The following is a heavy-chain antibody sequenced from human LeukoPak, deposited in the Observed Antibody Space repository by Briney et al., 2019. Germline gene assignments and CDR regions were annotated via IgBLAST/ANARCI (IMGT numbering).Heavy chain of an antibody. CDR1: GGSISSYY. V-gene: IGHV4-59*01. D-gene: IGHD5-18*01. J-gene: IGHJ4*02. CDR2: IYYSGST. CDR3: ARVRGYSYGQFDY. Sequence: SETLSLTCTVSGGSISSYYWSWIRQPPGKGLEWIGYIYYSGSTNCNPSLKSRVTISVDTSKNQFSLKLSSVTAADTAVYYCARVRGYSYGQFDYWGQGTLVTVSS.